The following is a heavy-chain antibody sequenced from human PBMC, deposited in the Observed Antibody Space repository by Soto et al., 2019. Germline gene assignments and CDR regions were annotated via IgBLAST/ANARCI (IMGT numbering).Heavy chain of an antibody. Sequence: PSETLSLTCAVYGGSFSGYYWSWIRQPPGKGLEWIGEINHSGSTNYNPSLKSRVTISVDTSKNQFSLKLSSVTAADTAVYYCARYYDILTGYPNWGQGTLVTSPQ. CDR3: ARYYDILTGYPN. D-gene: IGHD3-9*01. J-gene: IGHJ4*02. V-gene: IGHV4-34*01. CDR2: INHSGST. CDR1: GGSFSGYY.